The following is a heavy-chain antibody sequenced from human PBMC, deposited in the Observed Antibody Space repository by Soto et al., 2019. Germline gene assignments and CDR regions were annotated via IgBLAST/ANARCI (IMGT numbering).Heavy chain of an antibody. CDR3: ARGQEYYDILTGYYAYNWFDP. D-gene: IGHD3-9*01. CDR1: GGSFSGYY. CDR2: INHSGST. Sequence: SETLSLTCAVYGGSFSGYYWSWIRQPPGKGLEWIGEINHSGSTNYNPSLKSRVTISVDTSKNQFSLKLSSVTAADTAVYYCARGQEYYDILTGYYAYNWFDPWGQGTLVT. V-gene: IGHV4-34*01. J-gene: IGHJ5*02.